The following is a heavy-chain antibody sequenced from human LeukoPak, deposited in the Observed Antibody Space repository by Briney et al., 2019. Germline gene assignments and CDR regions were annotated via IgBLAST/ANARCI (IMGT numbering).Heavy chain of an antibody. CDR3: AKVASGSYYNWPFDY. Sequence: GGSLRLSCAASGFTFSSYSMNWVRQAPGKGLEWVSPISSSSSYIYYADSVKGRFTISRDNAKNSLYLQMNSLRAEDTAVYYCAKVASGSYYNWPFDYWGQGTLVTVSS. J-gene: IGHJ4*02. D-gene: IGHD1-26*01. V-gene: IGHV3-21*04. CDR1: GFTFSSYS. CDR2: ISSSSSYI.